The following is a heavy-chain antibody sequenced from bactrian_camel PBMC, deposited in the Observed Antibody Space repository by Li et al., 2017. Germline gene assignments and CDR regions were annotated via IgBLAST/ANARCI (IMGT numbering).Heavy chain of an antibody. Sequence: DVQLVESGGGSVQAGQSLRLSCAVSGYTNSYYCMAWFRQGPGKRREGVATLGNDGSIDYANSVKGRFTISRDNAKKTIDLQMSNLKTEDTGVYYCTGGILNPGGMGQGTQVTVS. V-gene: IGHV3S67*01. J-gene: IGHJ4*01. D-gene: IGHD3*01. CDR1: GYTNSYYC. CDR2: LGNDGSI.